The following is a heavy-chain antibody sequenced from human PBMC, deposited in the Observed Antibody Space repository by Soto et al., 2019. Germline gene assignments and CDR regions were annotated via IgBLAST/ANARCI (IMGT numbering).Heavy chain of an antibody. Sequence: SVKVSCKSSGGTFSSYAISWVRQAPGQGLEWMGGIIPIFGTANYAQKFQGRVTITADESTSTAYMELSSLRSEDTAVYYCARMPTISYGMDVWGQGTTVTVSS. J-gene: IGHJ6*02. CDR1: GGTFSSYA. CDR3: ARMPTISYGMDV. CDR2: IIPIFGTA. V-gene: IGHV1-69*13. D-gene: IGHD3-3*01.